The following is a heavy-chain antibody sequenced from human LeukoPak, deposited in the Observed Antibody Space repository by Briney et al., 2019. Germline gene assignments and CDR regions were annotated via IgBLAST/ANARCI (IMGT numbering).Heavy chain of an antibody. CDR3: AKGFQTYGELSFDV. CDR1: GFTFSNYA. D-gene: IGHD4-17*01. CDR2: VSGSASNT. V-gene: IGHV3-23*01. Sequence: GGSLRLSCAASGFTFSNYAMSWVRQAPGKGLEWVSTVSGSASNTYYADSVKGRFTISRDNSKTTLYLQMNSLRADDTAVYYCAKGFQTYGELSFDVWGQGTLVAVSS. J-gene: IGHJ4*02.